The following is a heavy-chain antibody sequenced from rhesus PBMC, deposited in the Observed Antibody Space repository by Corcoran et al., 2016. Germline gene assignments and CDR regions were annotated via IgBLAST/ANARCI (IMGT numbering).Heavy chain of an antibody. CDR3: AGGQIAAAYFDY. D-gene: IGHD6-25*01. V-gene: IGHV4-127*01. J-gene: IGHJ4*01. Sequence: VQLQESGPGLVKPSATLSLTCAVSGYPLSSGYGRGSIRHTPGKGLGWVGQIHGGGGTADHNPSLKCGVTGSKKPTNNHFSLMRSSVTAADAALYYWAGGQIAAAYFDYWGQGVLVTVSS. CDR1: GYPLSSGYG. CDR2: IHGGGGTA.